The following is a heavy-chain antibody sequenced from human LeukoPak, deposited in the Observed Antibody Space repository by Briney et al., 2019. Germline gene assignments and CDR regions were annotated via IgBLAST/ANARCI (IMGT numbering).Heavy chain of an antibody. J-gene: IGHJ4*02. CDR2: ISNNGGYT. D-gene: IGHD3-22*01. V-gene: IGHV3-23*01. CDR1: GFTFSSSA. Sequence: GGSLRLSCAASGFTFSSSAMSWVRQAPGKGLEWVSAISNNGGYTYYADSVQGRFTISRDNSKSTLCLQMNSLRTEDTALYYCAKGDYDSSGYYPTFDYWGQGTLVTVSS. CDR3: AKGDYDSSGYYPTFDY.